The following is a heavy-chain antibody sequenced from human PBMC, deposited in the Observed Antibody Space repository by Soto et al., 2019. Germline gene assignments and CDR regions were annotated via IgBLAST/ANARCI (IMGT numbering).Heavy chain of an antibody. CDR2: INAGNGNT. CDR3: ARVGLGIAVAVYFDY. V-gene: IGHV1-3*01. J-gene: IGHJ4*02. Sequence: GASVKVSCKASGYTFTSYAMHWVRQAPGQRLEWMGWINAGNGNTKYSQKFQGKVTITRDTSASTAKMELSSLRSEDTAVYYCARVGLGIAVAVYFDYWGQGTLVTVSS. CDR1: GYTFTSYA. D-gene: IGHD6-19*01.